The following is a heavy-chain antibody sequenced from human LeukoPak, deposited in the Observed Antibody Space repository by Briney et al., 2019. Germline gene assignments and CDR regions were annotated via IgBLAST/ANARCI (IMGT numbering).Heavy chain of an antibody. CDR3: ARERRCSSTSCHGYYYGMDV. V-gene: IGHV3-7*01. J-gene: IGHJ6*02. Sequence: GGSLRLSCAASGFTFSSYWMNWVRQAPGKGLEWVANIKEDESEKYYVDSVKGRFTISRDNAKSSLYLQMNSLRADDTAVYYCARERRCSSTSCHGYYYGMDVWGQGTTVTVSS. D-gene: IGHD2-2*01. CDR1: GFTFSSYW. CDR2: IKEDESEK.